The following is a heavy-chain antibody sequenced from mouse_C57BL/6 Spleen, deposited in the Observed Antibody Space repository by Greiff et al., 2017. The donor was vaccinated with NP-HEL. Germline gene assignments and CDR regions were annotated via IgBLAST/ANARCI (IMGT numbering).Heavy chain of an antibody. J-gene: IGHJ2*01. D-gene: IGHD2-5*01. CDR3: TIYYSNYPYYFDY. Sequence: QVQLKQSGAELVRPGASVTLSCKASGYTFTDYEMHWVKQTPVHGLEWIGAIDPETGGTAYNQKFKGKAILTADKSSSTAYMELRSLTSEDSAVYYCTIYYSNYPYYFDYWGQGTTLTVSS. CDR1: GYTFTDYE. V-gene: IGHV1-15*01. CDR2: IDPETGGT.